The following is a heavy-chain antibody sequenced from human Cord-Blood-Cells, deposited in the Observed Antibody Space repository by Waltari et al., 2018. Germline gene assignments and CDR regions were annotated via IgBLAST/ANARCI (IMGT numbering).Heavy chain of an antibody. V-gene: IGHV1-2*02. CDR3: ARGEGGHDSNDY. CDR2: INPNSGGK. J-gene: IGHJ4*02. CDR1: GYTFTGYY. D-gene: IGHD2-21*02. Sequence: QVQLVQSGAEVKKPGASVKVSCKASGYTFTGYYMHWVRQAPGQGLEWMGWINPNSGGKNYAQKFQGRVTMTRDTSISTAYMELSRLRSDDTAVYYCARGEGGHDSNDYWGQGTLVTVSS.